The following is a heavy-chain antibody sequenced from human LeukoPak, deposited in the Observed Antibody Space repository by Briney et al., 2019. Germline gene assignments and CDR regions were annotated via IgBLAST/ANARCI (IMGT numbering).Heavy chain of an antibody. Sequence: ASVKVSCKASGYTFTSYGISWVRQAPGQGLEWMGWISAYNGNTDYAQKLQGRVTMTTDTSTSTAYMELRSLSSDDTAVYYCARDIVVVPAATYYYYYYGMDVWGQGTTVTVSS. CDR3: ARDIVVVPAATYYYYYYGMDV. CDR1: GYTFTSYG. D-gene: IGHD2-2*01. J-gene: IGHJ6*02. CDR2: ISAYNGNT. V-gene: IGHV1-18*01.